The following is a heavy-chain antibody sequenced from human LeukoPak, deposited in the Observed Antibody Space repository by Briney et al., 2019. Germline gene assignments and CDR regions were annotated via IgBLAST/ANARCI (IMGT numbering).Heavy chain of an antibody. CDR1: GFTFSSYS. V-gene: IGHV3-74*01. J-gene: IGHJ4*02. D-gene: IGHD6-19*01. CDR3: ARTIAGAGSYYGGTGFDY. Sequence: GGSLRLSCAASGFTFSSYSMNWVRQAPGKGLVWVSRISSDESSTSYADSVKGRFTISRDNAKNTLYLHMNSLRAEDTAVYCCARTIAGAGSYYGGTGFDYWGQGTLVTVSS. CDR2: ISSDESST.